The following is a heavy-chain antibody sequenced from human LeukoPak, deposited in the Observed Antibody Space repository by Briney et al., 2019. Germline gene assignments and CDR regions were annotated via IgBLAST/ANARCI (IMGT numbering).Heavy chain of an antibody. D-gene: IGHD6-19*01. Sequence: SETLSLTCSVSGGSISPYYWSWIRQPPGKGLEWIGYIYYSGTTNYNPSLQSRVTISVATSKNQFSLKLSSVTAADTALYYCATLKTSGWYFDYWGQGTLVTVSS. J-gene: IGHJ4*02. CDR1: GGSISPYY. CDR3: ATLKTSGWYFDY. V-gene: IGHV4-59*01. CDR2: IYYSGTT.